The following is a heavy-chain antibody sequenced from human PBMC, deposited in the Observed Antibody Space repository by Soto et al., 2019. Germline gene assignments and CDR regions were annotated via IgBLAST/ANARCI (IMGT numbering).Heavy chain of an antibody. V-gene: IGHV1-18*01. Sequence: ASVKVSCKASGYTFTSYGISWVRQAPGQGLEWMGWISAYSGSTNFAQKLQGRVTMTRNTSISTAYMELSSLRSEDTAVYYCARGYALGYGSGSYTWFDPWGQGTLVTVSS. CDR2: ISAYSGST. D-gene: IGHD3-10*01. CDR1: GYTFTSYG. J-gene: IGHJ5*02. CDR3: ARGYALGYGSGSYTWFDP.